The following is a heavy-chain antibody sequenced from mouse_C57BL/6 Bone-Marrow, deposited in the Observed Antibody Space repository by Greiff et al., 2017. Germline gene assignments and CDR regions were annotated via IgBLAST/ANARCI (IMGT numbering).Heavy chain of an antibody. CDR2: ISDGGSYT. J-gene: IGHJ2*01. Sequence: EVQRVESGGGLVKPGGSLKLSCAASGFTFSSYAMSWVRQTPEKRLEWVATISDGGSYTYYPDNVKGRFTISRDNAKNNLYLQMSHLKSEDTAMYYCARENWHYFDYWGQGTTLTVSS. CDR3: ARENWHYFDY. V-gene: IGHV5-4*01. D-gene: IGHD4-1*01. CDR1: GFTFSSYA.